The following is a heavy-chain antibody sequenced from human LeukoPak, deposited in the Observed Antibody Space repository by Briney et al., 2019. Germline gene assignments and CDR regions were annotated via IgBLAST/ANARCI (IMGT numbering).Heavy chain of an antibody. V-gene: IGHV3-30*18. J-gene: IGHJ4*02. CDR3: AKDVVTGTTAYYFDY. CDR1: GFTFSSYG. D-gene: IGHD1-7*01. CDR2: ISYDGSNK. Sequence: GGSLRLSCAASGFTFSSYGMRWVRQAPGKGLEWVAVISYDGSNKYYADSVKGRFTISRDNSKNTLYLQMNSLRAEDTAVYYCAKDVVTGTTAYYFDYWGQGTLVTVSS.